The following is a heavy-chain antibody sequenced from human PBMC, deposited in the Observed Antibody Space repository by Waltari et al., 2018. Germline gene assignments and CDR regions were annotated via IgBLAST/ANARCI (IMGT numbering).Heavy chain of an antibody. CDR1: GGSISSHY. V-gene: IGHV4-59*11. D-gene: IGHD6-13*01. CDR2: IYYSGST. Sequence: QVQLQESGPGLVKPSETLSLTCTVSGGSISSHYWSWIRQPPGKGLEWIGYIYYSGSTNYNPSLKSRVTISVDTSKNQFSLKLSSVTAADTAVYYCARDQAAAEYYYYYMDVWGKGTTVTISS. J-gene: IGHJ6*03. CDR3: ARDQAAAEYYYYYMDV.